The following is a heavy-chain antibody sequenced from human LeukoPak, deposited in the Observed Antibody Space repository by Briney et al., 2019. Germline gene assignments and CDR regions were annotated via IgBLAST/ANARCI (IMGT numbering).Heavy chain of an antibody. J-gene: IGHJ4*02. Sequence: GASVKVSCKASGGTFSSYAISWVRQAPGQGLEWMGGIIPIFGTANYAQKFRGRVTITADESTSTAYMELSSLRSEDTAVYYCARGGSFIRYFDWLLPYFDYWGQGTLVTVSS. CDR3: ARGGSFIRYFDWLLPYFDY. D-gene: IGHD3-9*01. CDR1: GGTFSSYA. CDR2: IIPIFGTA. V-gene: IGHV1-69*01.